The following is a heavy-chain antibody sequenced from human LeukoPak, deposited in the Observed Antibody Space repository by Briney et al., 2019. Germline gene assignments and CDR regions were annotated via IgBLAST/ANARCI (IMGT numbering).Heavy chain of an antibody. CDR2: IRQDGSET. CDR1: GFTFRSYW. D-gene: IGHD3-10*01. J-gene: IGHJ4*02. CDR3: ARHYNGWSFDY. Sequence: GGSLRLSFAASGFTFRSYWMSWVRQAPGKGLEWEANIRQDGSETYYVDSVKGRFTISRDNAKNSLYLQMNSLRAEHTAVYYCARHYNGWSFDYWGQGTLVTVSS. V-gene: IGHV3-7*01.